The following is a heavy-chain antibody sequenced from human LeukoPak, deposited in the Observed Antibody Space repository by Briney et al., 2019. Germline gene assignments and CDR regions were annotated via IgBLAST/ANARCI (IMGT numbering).Heavy chain of an antibody. Sequence: PSETLSLTCTVSGYSISSGYYWGWIRQPPGKGLEWIGSIYHSGSTYYNPSLKSRVTISVDTSKNQFSLKLSSVTAADTAVYYCARSMVRGVRKGPYNWFDPWGQGTLVTVSS. D-gene: IGHD3-10*01. V-gene: IGHV4-38-2*02. CDR3: ARSMVRGVRKGPYNWFDP. CDR2: IYHSGST. J-gene: IGHJ5*02. CDR1: GYSISSGYY.